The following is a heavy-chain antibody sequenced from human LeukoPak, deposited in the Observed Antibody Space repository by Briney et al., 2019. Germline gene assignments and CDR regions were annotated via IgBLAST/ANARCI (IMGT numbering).Heavy chain of an antibody. CDR3: ARVPGDCGGDCYSYYYYYMDV. V-gene: IGHV3-7*01. Sequence: PGGSLRLSCAASGFTFSSYWMSWVRQAPGKGLEWVANIKQDGSEKYYVDSVKGRFTIYRDNAKNSLYLQMNSLRAEDTAVYYCARVPGDCGGDCYSYYYYYMDVWGEGTTVTVSS. CDR2: IKQDGSEK. D-gene: IGHD2-21*01. CDR1: GFTFSSYW. J-gene: IGHJ6*03.